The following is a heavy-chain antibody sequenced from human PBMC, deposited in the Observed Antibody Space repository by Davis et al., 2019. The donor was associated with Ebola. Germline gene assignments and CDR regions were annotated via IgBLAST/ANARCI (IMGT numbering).Heavy chain of an antibody. V-gene: IGHV3-30-3*01. CDR1: GFTFSSYA. CDR2: ISYDGSTK. Sequence: PGGSLRLSCAASGFTFSSYAMHWVRQAPGKGLEWVAVISYDGSTKYYADSVKGRFTISRDNSKNTLYLQMNSLRAEDTAVYYCARATGLDYWGQGTLVTVSS. J-gene: IGHJ4*02. D-gene: IGHD1-14*01. CDR3: ARATGLDY.